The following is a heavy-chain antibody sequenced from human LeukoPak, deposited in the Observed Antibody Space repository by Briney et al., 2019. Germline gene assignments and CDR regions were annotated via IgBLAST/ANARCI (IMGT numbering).Heavy chain of an antibody. CDR3: ARDPRYGGNPALGFDY. CDR2: IRYDGSNK. Sequence: GGSLRLSCAASGFTFSSYGMHWVRQAPGKGLEWVAFIRYDGSNKYYADSVKGRFTISRDNSKNTLYLQMNSLRAEDTAVYYCARDPRYGGNPALGFDYWGQGTLVTVSS. CDR1: GFTFSSYG. D-gene: IGHD4-23*01. V-gene: IGHV3-30*02. J-gene: IGHJ4*02.